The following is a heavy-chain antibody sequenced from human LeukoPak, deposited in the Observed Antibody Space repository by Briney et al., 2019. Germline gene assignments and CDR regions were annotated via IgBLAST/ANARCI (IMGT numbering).Heavy chain of an antibody. CDR1: GFTFSSYG. Sequence: GGSLRPSCAASGFTFSSYGMHWVRQAPGKGLEWVAVIWYDGSNKYYADSVKGRFTISRDNSKNTLYLQMNSLRVEDTAVYYCARDFRYCSGGSCYRNFDYWGQGTLVTVSS. D-gene: IGHD2-15*01. CDR3: ARDFRYCSGGSCYRNFDY. J-gene: IGHJ4*02. V-gene: IGHV3-33*01. CDR2: IWYDGSNK.